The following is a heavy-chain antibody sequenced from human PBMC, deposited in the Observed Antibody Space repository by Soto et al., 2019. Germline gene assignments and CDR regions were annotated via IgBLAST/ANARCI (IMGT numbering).Heavy chain of an antibody. Sequence: EVQLVESGGDLVQPGGSLRLSCAASGFTLSNFWVNWVRQAPGKGLEWVANIKQGGIEKNYVDSVKGRFTISRDDTKNSLFLQMNNLRAEDTAVYYCLVTTSAFDIWGRGTTVTVSS. CDR2: IKQGGIEK. CDR3: LVTTSAFDI. J-gene: IGHJ3*02. CDR1: GFTLSNFW. V-gene: IGHV3-7*01. D-gene: IGHD4-17*01.